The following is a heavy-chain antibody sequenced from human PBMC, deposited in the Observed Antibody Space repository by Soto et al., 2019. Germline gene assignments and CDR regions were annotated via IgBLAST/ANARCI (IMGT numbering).Heavy chain of an antibody. CDR2: LSGSGGST. Sequence: GGSLRLSCSASGFTFSSYAMSWVRQAPGKGLEWVSALSGSGGSTYYADSVKGRFTISRDNSKNTLYLQMNRLRAEDTAAYYWAHPFGVLAVAPLGYWGQRTLVAVCS. CDR1: GFTFSSYA. J-gene: IGHJ4*02. D-gene: IGHD6-19*01. V-gene: IGHV3-23*01. CDR3: AHPFGVLAVAPLGY.